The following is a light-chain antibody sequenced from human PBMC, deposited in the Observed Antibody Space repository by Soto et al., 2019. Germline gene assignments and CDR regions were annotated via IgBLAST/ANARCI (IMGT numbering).Light chain of an antibody. CDR3: QQYGSSPT. CDR1: ENVNSSV. V-gene: IGKV3-20*01. Sequence: EIVVTQSPATLSVSPGERATLSCRASENVNSSVAWWYQQRPGQAPRLLIHDASHRAAGIPARFSGSGSGTDFTLTISRLEPEDFAVYYCQQYGSSPTFGQGTKVDIK. J-gene: IGKJ1*01. CDR2: DAS.